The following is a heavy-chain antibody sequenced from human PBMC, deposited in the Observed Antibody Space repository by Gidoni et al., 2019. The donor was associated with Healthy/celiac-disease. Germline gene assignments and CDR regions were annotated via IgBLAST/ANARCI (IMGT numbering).Heavy chain of an antibody. CDR3: ATGWGAMDY. V-gene: IGHV1-24*01. Sequence: QVQLVQSGAEVKKPGAPVKVSCKVSGYTFTELSMHWVRQSPGKGLEWMGSFDLEDGQTIYTQKFQGRVTMTENKSTDTAYMELSSLRSEDTAVYYCATGWGAMDYWGQGTLVTVSS. J-gene: IGHJ4*02. D-gene: IGHD2-2*01. CDR2: FDLEDGQT. CDR1: GYTFTELS.